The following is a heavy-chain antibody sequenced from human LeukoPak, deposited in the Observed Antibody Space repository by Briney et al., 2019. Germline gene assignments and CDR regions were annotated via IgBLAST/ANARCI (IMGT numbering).Heavy chain of an antibody. CDR1: GFTFSSYA. V-gene: IGHV3-23*01. Sequence: GGSLRLSCAASGFTFSSYAMSWVRQAPGKGLEWVSAISGGGGYTYYADSVKGRFTMSRDNSKNTLYLQMNSLRAEDTAVYYCARKRRYYDSSGYLFDYWGQGTLVTVSS. CDR3: ARKRRYYDSSGYLFDY. CDR2: ISGGGGYT. D-gene: IGHD3-22*01. J-gene: IGHJ4*02.